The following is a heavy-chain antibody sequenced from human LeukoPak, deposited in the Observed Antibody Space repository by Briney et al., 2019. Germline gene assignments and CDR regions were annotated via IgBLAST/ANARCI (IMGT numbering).Heavy chain of an antibody. CDR3: ARDWVYKIDY. D-gene: IGHD5-24*01. Sequence: PGGSLRLSCAASGFTFSSYVMHWVRRTPGKGLVWVSRISHGIISYADSVKGRFTISRDNAKNTLILQMNSLRVEDTAVYYCARDWVYKIDYWGRGTLVTVSS. J-gene: IGHJ4*02. CDR1: GFTFSSYV. V-gene: IGHV3-74*01. CDR2: ISHGII.